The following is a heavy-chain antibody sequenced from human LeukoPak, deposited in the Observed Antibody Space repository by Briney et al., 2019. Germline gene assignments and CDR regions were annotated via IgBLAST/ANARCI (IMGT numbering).Heavy chain of an antibody. V-gene: IGHV3-48*04. CDR3: ARDQLGYYYDSSGCDY. CDR2: ISSSSSTI. CDR1: GFTFSSYS. D-gene: IGHD3-22*01. Sequence: GGSLRLSCAASGFTFSSYSMNWVRQAPGKGLEWVSYISSSSSTIYYADSVKGRFTISRDNAKNSLYLQMNSLRAEDTAVYYCARDQLGYYYDSSGCDYWGQGTLVTVSS. J-gene: IGHJ4*02.